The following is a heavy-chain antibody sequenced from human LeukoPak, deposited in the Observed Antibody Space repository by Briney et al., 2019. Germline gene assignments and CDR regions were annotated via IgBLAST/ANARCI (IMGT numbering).Heavy chain of an antibody. Sequence: QPGGSLRLSCAASGFTFSSYWMHWVRQAPGKGLVWVSRINSDGTSTSYADSVKGRFTISRDNAKNTLYLQMNSLRGEDTAVYYCARARYYDSSGSYAFDIWGQGTMVTVSS. V-gene: IGHV3-74*01. D-gene: IGHD3-22*01. J-gene: IGHJ3*02. CDR2: INSDGTST. CDR1: GFTFSSYW. CDR3: ARARYYDSSGSYAFDI.